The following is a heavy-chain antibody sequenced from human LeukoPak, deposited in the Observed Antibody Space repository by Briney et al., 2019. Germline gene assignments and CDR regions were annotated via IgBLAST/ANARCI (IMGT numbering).Heavy chain of an antibody. J-gene: IGHJ6*03. CDR1: GGSISSSNW. V-gene: IGHV4-4*02. CDR2: IYHSGST. Sequence: SETLSLTCAVSGGSISSSNWWSWVRQPPGKGLEWIGEIYHSGSTNYNPSLKSRVTISVDKSKNQFSLKLSSVTAADTAVYYCARGRGYCSGGSCYPRPFYYYMDVWGKGTTVTVSS. CDR3: ARGRGYCSGGSCYPRPFYYYMDV. D-gene: IGHD2-15*01.